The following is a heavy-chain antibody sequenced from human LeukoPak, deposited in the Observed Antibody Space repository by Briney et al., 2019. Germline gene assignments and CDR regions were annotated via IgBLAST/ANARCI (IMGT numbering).Heavy chain of an antibody. CDR3: ARDPGLGYYDSSGFFDY. CDR2: IWYDGSSK. V-gene: IGHV3-33*01. Sequence: PGGSLRLSCAASGFTFSSYGMHWVRQAPGKGLGWVAVIWYDGSSKYYADSVKGRFTISRDNSKNTLYLQMNSLRAEDTAVYYCARDPGLGYYDSSGFFDYWGQGTLVTVSS. D-gene: IGHD3-22*01. CDR1: GFTFSSYG. J-gene: IGHJ4*02.